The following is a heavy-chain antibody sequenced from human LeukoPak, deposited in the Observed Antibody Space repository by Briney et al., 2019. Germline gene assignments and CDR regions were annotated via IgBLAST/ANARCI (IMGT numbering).Heavy chain of an antibody. J-gene: IGHJ3*02. CDR1: GGSISNYY. Sequence: SETLSLTCTVSGGSISNYYWSWIRQPPGKGLELIGRIYTSGSTNYNPSLKSRVTMSVDTSKNQFSLKLSSVTAADTAVYYCARVKHSGAFDIWGQGTMVTVSS. V-gene: IGHV4-4*07. CDR3: ARVKHSGAFDI. CDR2: IYTSGST.